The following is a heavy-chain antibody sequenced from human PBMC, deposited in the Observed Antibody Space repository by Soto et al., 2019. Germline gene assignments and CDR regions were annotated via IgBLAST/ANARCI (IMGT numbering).Heavy chain of an antibody. CDR2: ISGSGGST. CDR3: ALWTYYYGSGSLPPHFDY. CDR1: GFTFSSYT. Sequence: PGGSLRLSCAASGFTFSSYTMSWVRQAPGKGLEWVSAISGSGGSTYYADSVKGRFTISRDNSKNTLYLQMNSLRAEDTAVYYRALWTYYYGSGSLPPHFDYWGQGTLVTSPQ. D-gene: IGHD3-10*01. V-gene: IGHV3-23*01. J-gene: IGHJ4*02.